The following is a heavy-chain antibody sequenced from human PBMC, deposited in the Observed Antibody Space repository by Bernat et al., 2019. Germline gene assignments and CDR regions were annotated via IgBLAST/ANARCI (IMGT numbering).Heavy chain of an antibody. V-gene: IGHV1-3*01. Sequence: QVQLVQSGAEVKKPGASVKVSCKASGYTFTNFAMHWVRQAPGQRLEWMGWISVGSGNTKYSQKFQGRVTFTRDTSASTAYMEPSSLRSEDTAVYYCARLPIAVADKLNVVDYWGQGTLVTVSS. CDR1: GYTFTNFA. J-gene: IGHJ4*02. CDR3: ARLPIAVADKLNVVDY. D-gene: IGHD6-19*01. CDR2: ISVGSGNT.